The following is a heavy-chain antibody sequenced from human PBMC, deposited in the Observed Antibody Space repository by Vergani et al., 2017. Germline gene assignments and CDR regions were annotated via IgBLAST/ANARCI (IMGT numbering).Heavy chain of an antibody. V-gene: IGHV3-30-3*01. CDR1: GFTFSSYA. CDR3: AREYYYGSGGHFDY. J-gene: IGHJ4*02. CDR2: ISYDGSNK. Sequence: QVQLVESGGGVVQPGRSLRLSCAASGFTFSSYAMHWVRQAPGKGLEWVAVISYDGSNKYYADSVKGRFTISRDNSKNTLYLQMNSLRAEDTAVYYCAREYYYGSGGHFDYWGQGTLVTVSS. D-gene: IGHD3-10*01.